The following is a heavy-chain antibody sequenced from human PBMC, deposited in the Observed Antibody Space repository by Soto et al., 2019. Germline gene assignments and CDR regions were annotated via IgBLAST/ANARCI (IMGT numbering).Heavy chain of an antibody. D-gene: IGHD5-12*01. J-gene: IGHJ3*02. CDR2: IIPIFGTA. Sequence: QVQLVQSGAEVKKPGSSVKVSCKASGGTFSSYAISWVRQAPGQGLEWMGGIIPIFGTANYAKKFQGRVTITADESTSTTYMELSSLRSEDTAVYYCVSQIVAANGGAFDIWGQGTMVTVSS. V-gene: IGHV1-69*01. CDR1: GGTFSSYA. CDR3: VSQIVAANGGAFDI.